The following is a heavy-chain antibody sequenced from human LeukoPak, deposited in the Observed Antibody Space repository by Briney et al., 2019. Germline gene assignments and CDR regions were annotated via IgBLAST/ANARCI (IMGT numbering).Heavy chain of an antibody. D-gene: IGHD1-26*01. Sequence: ASVKVSCKASGYTFTGYYMHWVRQAIGQGLEWMGWMNPSTGDTGYAQKFQGRVTVTRNTSVDTAFMELSGLGSEDTAVYYCTRGSLSGSSRDYWGREPWSPSP. V-gene: IGHV1-8*02. CDR2: MNPSTGDT. CDR1: GYTFTGYY. J-gene: IGHJ4*02. CDR3: TRGSLSGSSRDY.